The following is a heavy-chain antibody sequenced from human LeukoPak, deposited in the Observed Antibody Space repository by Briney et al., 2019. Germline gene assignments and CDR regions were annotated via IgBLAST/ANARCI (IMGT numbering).Heavy chain of an antibody. D-gene: IGHD3-10*01. CDR3: ARNYGSGSYYWFDY. J-gene: IGHJ4*02. CDR1: GGSFSNYY. Sequence: SETLSLTCAVYGGSFSNYYWSWIRQPPGKGLEWIGEINHSGSTNYNPSLKSRVTISVDTSKNQFSLKLSSATAADTAVYSCARNYGSGSYYWFDYWGQGTLVTVSS. V-gene: IGHV4-34*01. CDR2: INHSGST.